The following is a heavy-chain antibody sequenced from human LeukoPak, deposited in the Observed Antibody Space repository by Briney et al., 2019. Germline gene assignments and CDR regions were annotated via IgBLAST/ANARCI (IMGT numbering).Heavy chain of an antibody. Sequence: PGGSLRLSCAASGFTVSSNCMSWVRQAPGKGLEWVSAIGGSSDFTYYAEYVKGRFTISRDNSKKTLYLQMNSLRAEDTAVYYCAKADRGWGVITKDWGQGTLVTVSS. D-gene: IGHD3-10*01. CDR1: GFTVSSNC. J-gene: IGHJ4*02. CDR3: AKADRGWGVITKD. CDR2: IGGSSDFT. V-gene: IGHV3-23*01.